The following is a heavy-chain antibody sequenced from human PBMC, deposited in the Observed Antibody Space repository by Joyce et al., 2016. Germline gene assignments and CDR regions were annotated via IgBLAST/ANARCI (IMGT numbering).Heavy chain of an antibody. Sequence: QVQLQQWGAGLLKPSETLSLTCGVYGGSFSVYYYFCICQSPGKGLEWIGEVNHGGSTYSNPALKGRVTMSMDTSKSQFSLNLESVTAADTAVYYCARARCGTRSPRDWGQGTLVTVSS. CDR2: VNHGGST. D-gene: IGHD2-21*01. J-gene: IGHJ4*02. CDR1: GGSFSVYY. CDR3: ARARCGTRSPRD. V-gene: IGHV4-34*01.